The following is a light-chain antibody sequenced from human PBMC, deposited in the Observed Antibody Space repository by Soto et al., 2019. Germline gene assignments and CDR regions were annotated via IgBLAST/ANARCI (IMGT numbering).Light chain of an antibody. V-gene: IGKV3-20*01. J-gene: IGKJ1*01. CDR2: RTF. Sequence: EIVISQSPATLSLSPGERATLSCRASQSINSNLAWYQQKPGQAPRLLLYRTFSRATGIPDRFSGSGSGTDFTLTISRLEPEDFAVYYCQQYGASPWTFGQGTKVDIK. CDR1: QSINSN. CDR3: QQYGASPWT.